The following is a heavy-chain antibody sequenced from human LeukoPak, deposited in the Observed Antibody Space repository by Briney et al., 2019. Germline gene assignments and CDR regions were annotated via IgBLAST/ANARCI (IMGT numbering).Heavy chain of an antibody. D-gene: IGHD2/OR15-2a*01. CDR3: AQKAPFSPQYAQD. J-gene: IGHJ1*01. CDR1: RGSITSYF. V-gene: IGHV4-59*01. CDR2: IYHSGTT. Sequence: SETLSLTSTVSRGSITSYFWTWFRKPPGKGLDWMGYIYHSGTTNYNPSLKSRVTISVDTSKNQFSLKLSSVTAADTAVYYCAQKAPFSPQYAQDWGQGTLVTVSS.